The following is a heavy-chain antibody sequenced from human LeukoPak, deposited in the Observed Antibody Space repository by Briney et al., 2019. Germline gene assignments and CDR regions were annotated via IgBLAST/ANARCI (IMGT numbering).Heavy chain of an antibody. J-gene: IGHJ4*02. CDR2: IYHSGST. CDR1: GYSISSGYY. D-gene: IGHD4-23*01. CDR3: ASPDYGGNSGLYY. V-gene: IGHV4-38-2*02. Sequence: SETLSLTCTVPGYSISSGYYWGWIRQPPGKGLEWIGSIYHSGSTYYNPSLKSRVTISVDTSKNQFSLKLSSVTAADTAVYYCASPDYGGNSGLYYWGQGTLVTVSS.